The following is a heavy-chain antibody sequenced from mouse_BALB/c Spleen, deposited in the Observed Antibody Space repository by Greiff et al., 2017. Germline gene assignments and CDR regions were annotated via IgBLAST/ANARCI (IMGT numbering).Heavy chain of an antibody. J-gene: IGHJ4*01. CDR3: ARSYYGYVDPLYAMDY. D-gene: IGHD1-2*01. CDR1: GFTFSSYA. CDR2: ISSGGST. V-gene: IGHV5-6-5*01. Sequence: DVKLVESGGGLVKPGGSLKLSCAASGFTFSSYAMSWVRQTPEKRLEWVASISSGGSTYYPDSVKGRFTISRDNARNILYLQMSSLRSEDTAMYYCARSYYGYVDPLYAMDYWGQGTSVTVSS.